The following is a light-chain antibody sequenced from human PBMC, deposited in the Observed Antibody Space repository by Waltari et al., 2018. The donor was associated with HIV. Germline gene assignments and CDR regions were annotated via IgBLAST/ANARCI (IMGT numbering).Light chain of an antibody. CDR1: QSLVSSNGDTY. J-gene: IGKJ5*01. CDR3: MQGTHWPPT. CDR2: KVS. V-gene: IGKV2-30*01. Sequence: DVVMIQPPPSLPVTLGQPASISCRSPQSLVSSNGDTYLNWFQQRPGQAPRRLIYKVSNRDSGVPDRFSGSGSATNFTLKITRVEADDVGVYYCMQGTHWPPTLGQGTRLEI.